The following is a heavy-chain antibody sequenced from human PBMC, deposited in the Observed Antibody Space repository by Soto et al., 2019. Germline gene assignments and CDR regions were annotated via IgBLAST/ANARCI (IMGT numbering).Heavy chain of an antibody. D-gene: IGHD6-13*01. V-gene: IGHV4-39*01. CDR1: GGSISSSSYY. CDR2: IYYSGST. J-gene: IGHJ6*03. CDR3: ARPIAAAGMSYYYYYMDV. Sequence: QLQLQESGPGLVKPSETLSLTCTVSGGSISSSSYYWGWIRQPPGKGLEWIGSIYYSGSTYYNPSLKSRVTISVDTSKNQFSLKLSSVTAADTAVYYCARPIAAAGMSYYYYYMDVWGKGTTVTVSS.